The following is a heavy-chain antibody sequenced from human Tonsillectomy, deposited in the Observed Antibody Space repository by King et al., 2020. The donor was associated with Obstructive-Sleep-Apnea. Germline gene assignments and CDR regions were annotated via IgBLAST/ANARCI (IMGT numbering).Heavy chain of an antibody. J-gene: IGHJ4*02. V-gene: IGHV4-4*07. CDR1: GGSISGYY. D-gene: IGHD4-23*01. CDR3: ARQGDGGNFEDY. Sequence: QLQESGPGLVKPSETLSLICTVSGGSISGYYWSWIRQSAGEGLEWIARSYISGSTSGSTIPNPPLQSRVTMSADMSKNQFSLELTSVTAADTAVYYCARQGDGGNFEDYWGQGTLVTVSS. CDR2: SYISGSTSGST.